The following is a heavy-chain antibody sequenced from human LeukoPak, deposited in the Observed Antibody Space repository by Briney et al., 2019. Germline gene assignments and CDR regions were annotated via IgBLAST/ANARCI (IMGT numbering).Heavy chain of an antibody. J-gene: IGHJ4*02. Sequence: PSETLSLTCTVSGGSISSSSYYWGWIRQPPGKGREWIGSIYYSGSTYYNPSLKSRVTISVDTSKNQFSLKLSSVTAADTAVYYCARHNGDYRYWGQGTLVTVSS. CDR2: IYYSGST. D-gene: IGHD4-17*01. CDR3: ARHNGDYRY. V-gene: IGHV4-39*01. CDR1: GGSISSSSYY.